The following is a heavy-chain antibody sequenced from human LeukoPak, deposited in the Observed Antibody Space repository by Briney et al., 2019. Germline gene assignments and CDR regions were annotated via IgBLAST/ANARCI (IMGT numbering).Heavy chain of an antibody. CDR1: GYTFTGYY. J-gene: IGHJ4*02. V-gene: IGHV1-18*04. CDR3: ARGSRPVYNLLTGKRYFDY. D-gene: IGHD3-9*01. CDR2: ISAYNGNT. Sequence: GASVKVSCKTSGYTFTGYYIHWVRQAPGQGLEWMGWISAYNGNTNYAQKLQGRVTMTTDTSTSTAYMELRSLRSEDTAVYYCARGSRPVYNLLTGKRYFDYWGQGTLLTVSS.